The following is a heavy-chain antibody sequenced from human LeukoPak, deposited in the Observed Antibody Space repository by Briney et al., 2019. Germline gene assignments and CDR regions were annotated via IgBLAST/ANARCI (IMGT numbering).Heavy chain of an antibody. J-gene: IGHJ4*02. CDR2: IIPIFGIA. CDR1: GGPFSSYA. V-gene: IGHV1-69*04. CDR3: AESPLGATSVNFDY. D-gene: IGHD1-26*01. Sequence: ASVKVSCKAAGGPFSSYAISWVRQAPGQGLEWMGRIIPIFGIANYAQKFQGRVTITADKSTSTAYMELSSLRSEDTAVYYCAESPLGATSVNFDYWGQGTLVTVSS.